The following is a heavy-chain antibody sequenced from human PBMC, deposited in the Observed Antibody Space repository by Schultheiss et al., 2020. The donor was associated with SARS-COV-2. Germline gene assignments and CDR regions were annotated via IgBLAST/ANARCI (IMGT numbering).Heavy chain of an antibody. CDR2: INPSGGST. V-gene: IGHV1-46*01. CDR3: ARERGVTKPLLYYYGMDV. J-gene: IGHJ6*02. D-gene: IGHD4-11*01. CDR1: GYTFTSYY. Sequence: ASVKVSCKASGYTFTSYYMHWVRQAPGQGLEWMGIINPSGGSTSYAQKFQGRVTMTRDTSTSTVYMELSSLRSEDTAVYYCARERGVTKPLLYYYGMDVWGQGTTVTVSS.